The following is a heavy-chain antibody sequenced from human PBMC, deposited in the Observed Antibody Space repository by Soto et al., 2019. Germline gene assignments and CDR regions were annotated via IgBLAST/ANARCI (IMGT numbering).Heavy chain of an antibody. Sequence: SGPTLVHPTQTLTLTCTFSGFSLSTSGVGVGWIRQPPGKALEWLALIYWNDDKRYSPSLKSRLTITKDTSKNQVVLTMTNMDPVDTATYYCAHSDDYGDYTYFSLDYWGQGTLVTVSS. CDR3: AHSDDYGDYTYFSLDY. CDR2: IYWNDDK. CDR1: GFSLSTSGVG. J-gene: IGHJ4*02. V-gene: IGHV2-5*01. D-gene: IGHD4-17*01.